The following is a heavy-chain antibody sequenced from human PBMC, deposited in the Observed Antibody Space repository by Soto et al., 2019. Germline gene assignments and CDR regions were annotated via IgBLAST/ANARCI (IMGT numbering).Heavy chain of an antibody. CDR1: GFICRSYY. CDR2: ILVDGRT. CDR3: AKATATGGGAFDI. V-gene: IGHV3-23*01. Sequence: GGSLRLSCAASGFICRSYYMSWVRQAPGKGLEWVSTILVDGRTFYVDSVKGRFTISRDSSQNTVYLQMNSLTAGDTALYYCAKATATGGGAFDICGQGTMVTVSS. D-gene: IGHD2-8*02. J-gene: IGHJ3*02.